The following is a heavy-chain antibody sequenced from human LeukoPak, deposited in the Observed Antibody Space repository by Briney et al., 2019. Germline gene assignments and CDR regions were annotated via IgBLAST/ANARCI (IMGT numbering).Heavy chain of an antibody. CDR2: ISSSGSTI. D-gene: IGHD6-19*01. CDR3: ARDHSSGWDYFDH. J-gene: IGHJ4*02. Sequence: GWSLRLSCAASGYTFSSYSMDWVRQAPGKGLEWVSYISSSGSTIYYADSVKGRFTISRDNAKNSLYLQINSLRTEDTAVYYCARDHSSGWDYFDHWGQGTLVTVSS. V-gene: IGHV3-48*01. CDR1: GYTFSSYS.